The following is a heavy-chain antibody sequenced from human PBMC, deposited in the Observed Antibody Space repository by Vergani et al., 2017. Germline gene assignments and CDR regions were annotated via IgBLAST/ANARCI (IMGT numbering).Heavy chain of an antibody. J-gene: IGHJ1*01. CDR3: TRHGRSGWAGYFQH. Sequence: QVQLQESGPGLVKPSETLSLTCTVSGGSISSYYWSWIRRPPGKGLEWIGYIYYSGSTNYNPSLKSRVTISVDTSKNQFSLNLTSVTAADTAVYYCTRHGRSGWAGYFQHWGQGTLVTASS. CDR2: IYYSGST. CDR1: GGSISSYY. D-gene: IGHD6-19*01. V-gene: IGHV4-59*08.